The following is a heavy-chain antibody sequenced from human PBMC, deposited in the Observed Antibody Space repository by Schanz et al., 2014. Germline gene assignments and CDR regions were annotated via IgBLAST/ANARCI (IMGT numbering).Heavy chain of an antibody. V-gene: IGHV3-15*01. CDR1: GFTASSHS. D-gene: IGHD3-10*01. CDR2: IKSKTDGGTR. J-gene: IGHJ4*02. CDR3: TADLWFGAVWGVW. Sequence: EVQLVESGGGLVKPGGSLRLSCGVSGFTASSHSMNWVRQAPGKGLQWVARIKSKTDGGTRDYAAPVKGRFTISTDDSKNTVYLQMNSLQTEDTAVYYCTADLWFGAVWGVWWGQGTLVTVSS.